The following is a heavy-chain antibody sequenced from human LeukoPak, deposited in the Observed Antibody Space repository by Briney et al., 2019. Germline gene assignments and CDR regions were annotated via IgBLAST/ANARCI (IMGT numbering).Heavy chain of an antibody. D-gene: IGHD1-26*01. J-gene: IGHJ4*02. CDR3: ARGIVGPTYFDY. CDR1: SGSFSGYF. CDR2: INRSGST. V-gene: IGHV4-34*01. Sequence: SETLSLTCVVYSGSFSGYFWSWIRQPPGKGLEWIGEINRSGSTNCNPSLKSRVTISVDTSKNQFSLKLSSVTAADTAVYYCARGIVGPTYFDYWGQGTLVTVSS.